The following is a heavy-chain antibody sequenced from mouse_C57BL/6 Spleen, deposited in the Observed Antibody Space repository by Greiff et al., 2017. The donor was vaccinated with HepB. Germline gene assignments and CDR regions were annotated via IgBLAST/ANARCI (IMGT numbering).Heavy chain of an antibody. CDR3: ANDGYYPYYAMDY. Sequence: VQVVESGTELVKPGASVKLSCKASGYTFTSYWMHWVKQRPGQGLEWIGNINPSNGGTNYNEKFKSKATLTVDKSSSTAYMQLSSLTSEDSAVYYCANDGYYPYYAMDYWGQGTSVTVSS. CDR1: GYTFTSYW. V-gene: IGHV1-53*01. J-gene: IGHJ4*01. CDR2: INPSNGGT. D-gene: IGHD2-3*01.